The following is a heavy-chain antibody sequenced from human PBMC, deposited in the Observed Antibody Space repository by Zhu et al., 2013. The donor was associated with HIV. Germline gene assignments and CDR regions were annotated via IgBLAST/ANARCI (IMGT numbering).Heavy chain of an antibody. V-gene: IGHV3-30-3*01. CDR2: ISYDGSNK. Sequence: VQLVESGGGVVQPGRSLRLSCAASGFTFSSYAMHWVRQAPGKGLEWVAVISYDGSNKYYADSVKGRFTISRDNSKNTLYLQMNSLRAEDTAVYYCASNGDYYYYYMDVWGKGTTVTVSS. CDR3: ASNGDYYYYYMDV. J-gene: IGHJ6*03. CDR1: GFTFSSYA. D-gene: IGHD4-17*01.